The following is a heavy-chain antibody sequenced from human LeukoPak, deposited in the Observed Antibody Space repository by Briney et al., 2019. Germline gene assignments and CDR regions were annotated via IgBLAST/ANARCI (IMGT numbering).Heavy chain of an antibody. J-gene: IGHJ4*02. V-gene: IGHV3-74*01. D-gene: IGHD5-18*01. CDR2: INSDGSGT. CDR1: GFTFSSNW. CDR3: ARVHRGYSYGRLDY. Sequence: GGSLRLSCAASGFTFSSNWMHWVRQGPGKGLVWVSRINSDGSGTSYADSVKGRFTISRDNAKNTLYLQMNSLRAEDTAVYYCARVHRGYSYGRLDYWGQGTLVTVSS.